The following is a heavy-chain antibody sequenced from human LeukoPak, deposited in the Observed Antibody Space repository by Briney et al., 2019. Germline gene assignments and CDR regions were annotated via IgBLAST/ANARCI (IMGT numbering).Heavy chain of an antibody. J-gene: IGHJ4*02. Sequence: ASVKVSCKASGYTFTTYAMHWVRQAPGQGLEWMGWINTNTGTSGSDQGFTGRFVFSLDASVSTAYLQINSLKAEDTAVYYCARVGHYHDSSGYFLDYWGQGTLVTVSS. CDR2: INTNTGTS. CDR1: GYTFTTYA. D-gene: IGHD3-22*01. CDR3: ARVGHYHDSSGYFLDY. V-gene: IGHV7-4-1*02.